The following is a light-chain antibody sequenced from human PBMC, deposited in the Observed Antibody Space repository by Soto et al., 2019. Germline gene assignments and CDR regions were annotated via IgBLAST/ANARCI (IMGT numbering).Light chain of an antibody. J-gene: IGKJ1*01. CDR3: QQYNSYWRT. V-gene: IGKV1-5*01. CDR2: DAS. Sequence: DIQITQSPSTLSASVGDRVTITCLASQSISSWLAWYQQKPGKAPKLLIYDASSLESGVPSRFSGSGSGTEFTLTTSSLQPDDFATYYCQQYNSYWRTFGQGTKVDIX. CDR1: QSISSW.